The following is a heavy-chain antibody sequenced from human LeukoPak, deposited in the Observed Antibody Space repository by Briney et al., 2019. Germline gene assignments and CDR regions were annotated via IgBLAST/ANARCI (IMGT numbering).Heavy chain of an antibody. CDR3: ARAYMVRGVIIEAFDY. Sequence: HPSETLSLTCAVSGGSISSGGYSWRWIRQPPGKGLEWIGYIYHSGSTYYNPSLKSRVTISVDRSKNQFSLKLSSVTAADTAVYYCARAYMVRGVIIEAFDYWGQGTLVTVSS. D-gene: IGHD3-10*01. CDR2: IYHSGST. V-gene: IGHV4-30-2*01. CDR1: GGSISSGGYS. J-gene: IGHJ4*02.